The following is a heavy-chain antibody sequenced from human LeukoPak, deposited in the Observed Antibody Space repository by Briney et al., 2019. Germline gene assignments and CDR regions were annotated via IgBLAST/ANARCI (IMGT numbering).Heavy chain of an antibody. V-gene: IGHV4-39*01. CDR3: ARRNYVWGSYRPYYFDY. D-gene: IGHD3-16*02. J-gene: IGHJ4*02. CDR2: IYYSGST. CDR1: GFTFSSYSMN. Sequence: GSLRLSCAASGFTFSSYSMNWVRQAPGKGLEWVGSIYYSGSTYYNPSLKSRVTISVDTSKNQFSLKLSSVTAADTAVYYCARRNYVWGSYRPYYFDYWGQGTLVTVSS.